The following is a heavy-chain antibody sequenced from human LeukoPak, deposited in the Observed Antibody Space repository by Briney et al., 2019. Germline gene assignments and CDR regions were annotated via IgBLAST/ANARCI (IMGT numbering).Heavy chain of an antibody. J-gene: IGHJ4*02. V-gene: IGHV1-2*06. CDR3: TRTWWTEACSSSSCFTPDFDY. Sequence: ASVKVSCRTSGYTFINYQIHWVRQAPAQGLEWMGRINSNSGATVFAQKFQGRVTMTRDTSINTVYMELSSLEFDDTAVYYCTRTWWTEACSSSSCFTPDFDYWGQGTPVTVSS. CDR2: INSNSGAT. D-gene: IGHD2-2*02. CDR1: GYTFINYQ.